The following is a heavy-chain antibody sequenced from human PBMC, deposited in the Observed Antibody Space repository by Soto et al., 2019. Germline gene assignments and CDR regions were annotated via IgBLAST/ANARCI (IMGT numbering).Heavy chain of an antibody. D-gene: IGHD3-3*01. Sequence: EVQLVESGGGLVQPGGSLRLSCAASGFTFSSYSMNWVRQAPGKGLEWVSYISSSSSTIYYADSVKGRFTISRDNAKNSLYLQMNSLRYEDTAVYYCARESRFLAWLSLNWFDPWGQGTLVTVSS. J-gene: IGHJ5*02. CDR3: ARESRFLAWLSLNWFDP. V-gene: IGHV3-48*02. CDR1: GFTFSSYS. CDR2: ISSSSSTI.